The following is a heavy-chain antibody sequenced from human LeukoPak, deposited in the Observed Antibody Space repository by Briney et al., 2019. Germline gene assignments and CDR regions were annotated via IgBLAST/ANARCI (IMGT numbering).Heavy chain of an antibody. J-gene: IGHJ6*02. D-gene: IGHD2-2*01. CDR2: INAGNGNT. V-gene: IGHV1-3*01. Sequence: ASVKVSCKASGYTFTSYAMHWVRQAPGQRLEWMRWINAGNGNTKYSQKFQGRVTITRDTSASTAYMELSSLRSEDTAVYYCARADHRHIVVVPAARLAHYGMDVWGQGTTVTVSS. CDR3: ARADHRHIVVVPAARLAHYGMDV. CDR1: GYTFTSYA.